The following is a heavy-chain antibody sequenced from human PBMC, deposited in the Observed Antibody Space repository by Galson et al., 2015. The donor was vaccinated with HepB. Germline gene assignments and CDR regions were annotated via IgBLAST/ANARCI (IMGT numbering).Heavy chain of an antibody. CDR2: INPSGDIT. D-gene: IGHD3-3*01. CDR3: ARPSDDFWSVFGGRNLSYSMDV. V-gene: IGHV1-46*01. CDR1: GSILSSFH. Sequence: SVKVSCKASGSILSSFHLNWVRQAPGQGLEWVGVINPSGDITNSSQKFQGRLTMTRDMSTSTFYLELTRLKSEDTAVYYCARPSDDFWSVFGGRNLSYSMDVWGKGTTVTVCS. J-gene: IGHJ6*03.